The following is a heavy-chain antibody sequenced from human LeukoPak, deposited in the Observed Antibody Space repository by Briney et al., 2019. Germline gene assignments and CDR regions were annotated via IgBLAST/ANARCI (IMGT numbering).Heavy chain of an antibody. V-gene: IGHV3-48*01. CDR2: ISSSSSTI. CDR3: ARGAAAGPNWFDP. CDR1: GFTFSTFA. J-gene: IGHJ5*02. Sequence: GGSLRLSCEASGFTFSTFAMIWVRQAPGKGLEWVSYISSSSSTIYYADSVKGRFTISRDNAKNSLYLQMNSLRAEDTAVYYCARGAAAGPNWFDPWGQGTLVTVSS. D-gene: IGHD6-13*01.